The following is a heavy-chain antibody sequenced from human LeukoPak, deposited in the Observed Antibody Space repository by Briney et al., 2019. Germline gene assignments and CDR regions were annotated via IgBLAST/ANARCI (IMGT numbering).Heavy chain of an antibody. CDR3: ARDGSSTSCCNWFDP. Sequence: GASVKVSCKASGGTFSSYAISWVRQAPGQGLEWMGWINPNSGGTNYAQKFQGRVTMTRDTSISTAYMELSRLRADDTAVYYCARDGSSTSCCNWFDPWGQGTLVTVSS. D-gene: IGHD2-2*01. V-gene: IGHV1-2*02. J-gene: IGHJ5*02. CDR1: GGTFSSYA. CDR2: INPNSGGT.